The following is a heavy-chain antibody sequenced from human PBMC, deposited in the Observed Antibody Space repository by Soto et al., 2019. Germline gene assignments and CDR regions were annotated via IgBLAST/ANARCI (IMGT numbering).Heavy chain of an antibody. CDR2: ISSSGTTI. D-gene: IGHD2-2*02. J-gene: IGHJ4*02. V-gene: IGHV3-48*03. CDR1: GFTFSSYE. CDR3: ASRNTGGFDY. Sequence: PGGSLRLSCAASGFTFSSYEVNWVRQAPGKGLEWVSYISSSGTTIYYADSVKGRFTISRDNAKNSLYLQMNSLRVEGTAVYYCASRNTGGFDYWSQGTLVTVSS.